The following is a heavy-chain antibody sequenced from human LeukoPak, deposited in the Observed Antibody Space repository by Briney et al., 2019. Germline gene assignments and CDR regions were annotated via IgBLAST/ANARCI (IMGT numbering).Heavy chain of an antibody. V-gene: IGHV1-69*13. CDR3: ATRAAYGSGRVHNRYHYYSMDV. Sequence: GASVKVSCKASGGTFSSYAISWVRQAPGQGLEWMGGIIPIFGTANYAQKFQGRVTITADESTSTAYMELSSLRSEDTAVYYCATRAAYGSGRVHNRYHYYSMDVWRQGPTVTVSS. D-gene: IGHD3-10*01. J-gene: IGHJ6*02. CDR2: IIPIFGTA. CDR1: GGTFSSYA.